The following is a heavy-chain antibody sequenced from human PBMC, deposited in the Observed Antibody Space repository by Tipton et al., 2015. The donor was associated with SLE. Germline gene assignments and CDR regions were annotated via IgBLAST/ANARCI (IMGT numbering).Heavy chain of an antibody. CDR3: ARAIREGSHGSGSLGY. D-gene: IGHD3-10*01. CDR1: GFTFSSYD. V-gene: IGHV3-13*04. Sequence: LSLTCAASGFTFSSYDMHWVRQATGKGLEWVSAIDTAGDTYYPGSVKGRFTISRENAKNSFYLQMDSLTAVDTAVYYCARAIREGSHGSGSLGYWGQGTLVTVSS. J-gene: IGHJ4*02. CDR2: IDTAGDT.